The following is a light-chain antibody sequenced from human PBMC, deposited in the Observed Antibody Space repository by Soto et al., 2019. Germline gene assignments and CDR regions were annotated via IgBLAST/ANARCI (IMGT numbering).Light chain of an antibody. CDR3: CSYAGGNSWV. Sequence: QAASVSGSPGQSITISCTGSSSDVGTYNLVSWYQQHPGKAPKLIIYEDNKRPSGLSNRFSGSKSGNTASLTIAGLQAGDEADYYCCSYAGGNSWVFGGGTQLTVL. V-gene: IGLV2-23*01. J-gene: IGLJ3*02. CDR2: EDN. CDR1: SSDVGTYNL.